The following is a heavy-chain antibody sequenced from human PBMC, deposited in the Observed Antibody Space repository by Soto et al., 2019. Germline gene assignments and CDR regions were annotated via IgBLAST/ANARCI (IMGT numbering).Heavy chain of an antibody. J-gene: IGHJ5*02. V-gene: IGHV3-74*01. CDR2: INYDGSST. D-gene: IGHD5-18*01. CDR3: VKRGEYSSGFGH. Sequence: EVQLVESGGGLVQPGGSLRLSCEVSGFTFSRFWMHWVRQDPGKGLVWVSRINYDGSSTSYGDSVKGRFTISRDNAKNTLYLQRDSVRVEDTAVYYCVKRGEYSSGFGHWGQGTLVTVSS. CDR1: GFTFSRFW.